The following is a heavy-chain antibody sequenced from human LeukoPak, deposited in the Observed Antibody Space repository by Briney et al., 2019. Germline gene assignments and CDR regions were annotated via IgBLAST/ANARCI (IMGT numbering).Heavy chain of an antibody. CDR3: AELGITMIGGV. V-gene: IGHV3-48*03. CDR1: GFIFTPYE. D-gene: IGHD3-10*02. Sequence: GGSLRLSCAASGFIFTPYEMNWVRQAPGKGLEWVSYISSSGSTMYYADSVKGRFTISRDNAKNSLYLQMNSLRAEDTAVYYCAELGITMIGGVWGKGTTVTISS. CDR2: ISSSGSTM. J-gene: IGHJ6*04.